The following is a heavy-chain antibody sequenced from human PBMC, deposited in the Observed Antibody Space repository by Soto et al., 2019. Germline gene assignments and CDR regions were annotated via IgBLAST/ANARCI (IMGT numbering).Heavy chain of an antibody. V-gene: IGHV3-23*01. CDR3: AKDPTSYDSSAQFDS. CDR2: IRGSGGST. Sequence: GGSLRLSCAASGFTFSRYAMSWVRQAPGKGLEWVSAIRGSGGSTYYADSVKGRFTISRDNSNNTLYLQMNSLRAEDTAVYYCAKDPTSYDSSAQFDSWGQGTLVTVSS. D-gene: IGHD3-22*01. J-gene: IGHJ4*02. CDR1: GFTFSRYA.